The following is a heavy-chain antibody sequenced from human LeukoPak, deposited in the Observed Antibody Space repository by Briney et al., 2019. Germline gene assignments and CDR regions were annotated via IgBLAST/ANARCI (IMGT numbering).Heavy chain of an antibody. CDR2: IYTDNT. V-gene: IGHV3-53*01. CDR3: ARRAGAYSHPYDY. D-gene: IGHD4/OR15-4a*01. CDR1: GFTVSTNS. Sequence: GGSLRLSCTVSGFTVSTNSMSWVRQPPGKGLEWVSFIYTDNTHYSDSVHGRFTISTDNSNNTLYLQMNSLRAEDTAVYYCARRAGAYSHPYDYWGQGTLVTVSS. J-gene: IGHJ4*02.